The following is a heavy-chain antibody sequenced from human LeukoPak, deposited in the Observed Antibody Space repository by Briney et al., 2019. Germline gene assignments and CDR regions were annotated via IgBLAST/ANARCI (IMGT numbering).Heavy chain of an antibody. J-gene: IGHJ4*02. Sequence: PGRSLRLSCAASGFTFDDYAMHWVRQAPGKGLEWVSGIGWNSGSIGYADSVKGRFTISRDNAKNSLYLQMNSLRAEDMALYYCAKGSNYYDSSGYLNYFDYWGQGTLVTVSS. CDR3: AKGSNYYDSSGYLNYFDY. CDR2: IGWNSGSI. V-gene: IGHV3-9*03. D-gene: IGHD3-22*01. CDR1: GFTFDDYA.